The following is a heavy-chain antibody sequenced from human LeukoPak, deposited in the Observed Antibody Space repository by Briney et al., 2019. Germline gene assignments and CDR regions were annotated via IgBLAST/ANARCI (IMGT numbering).Heavy chain of an antibody. CDR1: GFTFSSYA. CDR3: ARGVYQFDY. V-gene: IGHV3-7*01. J-gene: IGHJ4*02. CDR2: MKQDGSEI. Sequence: GGSLRLSCAASGFTFSSYAMSWVRQAPGKGLEWVAYMKQDGSEIYYVDSVKGRFTISRDNANNSLYLQMNSLRAEDTALYYCARGVYQFDYWGQGTLVTVSS. D-gene: IGHD3-16*02.